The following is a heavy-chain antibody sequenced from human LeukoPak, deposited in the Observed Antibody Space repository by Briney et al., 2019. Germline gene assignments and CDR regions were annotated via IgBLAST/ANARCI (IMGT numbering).Heavy chain of an antibody. D-gene: IGHD3-10*01. J-gene: IGHJ4*02. V-gene: IGHV3-7*01. CDR2: IKQDGSEK. CDR3: AREDVGSGNPLWVY. CDR1: GFTFSSYW. Sequence: GGSLRLSCAASGFTFSSYWMSWVRQAPGKGLEWVANIKQDGSEKYYVDSVKGRFTISRDNAKNSLYLQMNSLRAEDTAVYYCAREDVGSGNPLWVYWGQGTLVTVSS.